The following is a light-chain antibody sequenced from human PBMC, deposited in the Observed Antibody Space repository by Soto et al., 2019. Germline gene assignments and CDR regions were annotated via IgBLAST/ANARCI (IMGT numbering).Light chain of an antibody. CDR2: ANS. Sequence: QSVLTQPPSVSGAPGQRVTLSCTGSSSNIGANYDVHWYQQRPGTAPKLLIFANSNRPSGVPDRFSGSKSGTSASLVITGLQAEDEGDYYCQSYDSTLSARYVFGTGTKVTVL. J-gene: IGLJ1*01. CDR1: SSNIGANYD. CDR3: QSYDSTLSARYV. V-gene: IGLV1-40*01.